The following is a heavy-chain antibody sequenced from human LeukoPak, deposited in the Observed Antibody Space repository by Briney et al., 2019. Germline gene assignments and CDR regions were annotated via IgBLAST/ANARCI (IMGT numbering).Heavy chain of an antibody. D-gene: IGHD3-10*01. V-gene: IGHV1-69*04. Sequence: SVKVSCKASGGTFSSYAISWVRQAPGQGLEWMGRIIPILGIANYAQKFQGRVTITADKSTSTAYMELSSLRSEDTAVYYCARPYLYGSGSYYNIQYDYWGQGTLVTVSS. J-gene: IGHJ4*02. CDR3: ARPYLYGSGSYYNIQYDY. CDR1: GGTFSSYA. CDR2: IIPILGIA.